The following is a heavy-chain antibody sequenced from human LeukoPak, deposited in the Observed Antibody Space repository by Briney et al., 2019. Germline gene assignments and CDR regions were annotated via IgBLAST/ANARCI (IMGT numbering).Heavy chain of an antibody. CDR2: FYSSGNT. J-gene: IGHJ4*02. CDR3: AREPYGRFDY. V-gene: IGHV4-39*07. D-gene: IGHD3-10*01. Sequence: PSETLSLTCTVSGGSVSSTGYYWGWIRQPPGKGLEWIGSFYSSGNTYYNPSLKSRVTISADTSKNQFSLKLTSVTAADTAVYYCAREPYGRFDYWGQGTLVTVSS. CDR1: GGSVSSTGYY.